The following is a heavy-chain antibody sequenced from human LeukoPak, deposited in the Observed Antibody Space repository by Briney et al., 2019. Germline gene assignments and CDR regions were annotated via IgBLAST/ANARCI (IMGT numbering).Heavy chain of an antibody. CDR1: GGSISSGGYS. J-gene: IGHJ6*03. V-gene: IGHV4-30-2*01. CDR3: ARAPYYDFWSGIPYYMDV. Sequence: SETLSLTCAVSGGSISSGGYSWSWIRQPPGKGLEWIGYIYHSGSTYYNPSLKSRVTISVDTSKNQFSLKLSSVTAADTAVYYCARAPYYDFWSGIPYYMDVWGKGTTVTVSS. CDR2: IYHSGST. D-gene: IGHD3-3*01.